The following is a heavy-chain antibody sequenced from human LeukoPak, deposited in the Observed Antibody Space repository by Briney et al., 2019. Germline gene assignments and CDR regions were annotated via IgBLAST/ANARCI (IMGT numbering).Heavy chain of an antibody. CDR1: GFTFSSYA. V-gene: IGHV3-23*01. CDR2: ISSSGANT. CDR3: AKDIQSSD. Sequence: GGSLRLSCAASGFTFSSYAMHWVRQAPGKGLEWVSLISSSGANTYYADSVKGRFTISRDNSKNTLYLQMNSLRVEDTAVYYCAKDIQSSDWGQGTLVTVSS. J-gene: IGHJ4*02.